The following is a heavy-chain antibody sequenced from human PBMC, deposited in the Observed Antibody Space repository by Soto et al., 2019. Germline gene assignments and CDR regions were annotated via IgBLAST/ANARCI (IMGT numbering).Heavy chain of an antibody. J-gene: IGHJ4*02. CDR2: IDPKNGDT. D-gene: IGHD5-18*01. CDR3: AREWDTTMVPRADY. CDR1: GYTFTGYS. V-gene: IGHV1-2*02. Sequence: QVQLVQSGAEVKKPGASVKVSCKASGYTFTGYSIHWVRQAPGQGLEWMGWIDPKNGDTNTAQKFQGRVTMTRDTSITTAYTELTSLRSDDTAIYYCAREWDTTMVPRADYWGQGSLVTVSS.